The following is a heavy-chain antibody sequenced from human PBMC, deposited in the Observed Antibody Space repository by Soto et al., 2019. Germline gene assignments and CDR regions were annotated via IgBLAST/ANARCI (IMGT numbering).Heavy chain of an antibody. CDR3: ARDSVVPAATPPMDV. Sequence: PGGSLRLSCAASGFTFSSYSMNWVRQAPGKGLEWVSSISSSSYIYYADSVKGRFTISRDNAKNSLYLQMNSLRAEDTAVYYCARDSVVPAATPPMDVWGKGTTVTVSS. CDR2: ISSSSYI. CDR1: GFTFSSYS. J-gene: IGHJ6*03. V-gene: IGHV3-21*01. D-gene: IGHD2-2*01.